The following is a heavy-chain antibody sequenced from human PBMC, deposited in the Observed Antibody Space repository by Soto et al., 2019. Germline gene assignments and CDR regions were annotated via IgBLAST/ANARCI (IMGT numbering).Heavy chain of an antibody. CDR2: SNPRRGDT. D-gene: IGHD2-15*01. Sequence: ASVKVSCKGSGYAFSAYYIRWVRQAPGEWVEWMGGSNPRRGDTNFAHKFQGRVTMTRDTSISTDYMELTRLMYNYTAVYYCAICTGGSCYYYGMELWGQGTQVTVSS. CDR1: GYAFSAYY. J-gene: IGHJ6*02. V-gene: IGHV1-2*02. CDR3: AICTGGSCYYYGMEL.